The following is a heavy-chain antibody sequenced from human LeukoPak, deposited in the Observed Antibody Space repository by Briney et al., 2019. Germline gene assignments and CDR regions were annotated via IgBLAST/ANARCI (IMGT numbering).Heavy chain of an antibody. Sequence: ASVKVSCKASGYTFTSYDINWVRQATGQGLEWMGWMNPNSGNTGYAQKFQGRVTITRNTSISTAYMELSSLRSEDTAVYYCARVSGYYDIYYYYYMDVWGKGTTVTVSS. D-gene: IGHD3-22*01. CDR2: MNPNSGNT. J-gene: IGHJ6*03. CDR3: ARVSGYYDIYYYYYMDV. V-gene: IGHV1-8*03. CDR1: GYTFTSYD.